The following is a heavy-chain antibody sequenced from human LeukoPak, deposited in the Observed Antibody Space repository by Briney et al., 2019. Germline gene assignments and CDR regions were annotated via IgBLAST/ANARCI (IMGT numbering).Heavy chain of an antibody. CDR2: ISYDGSNK. CDR3: ARDFYYDSSDQSGVDY. D-gene: IGHD3-22*01. CDR1: GFTFSSYA. Sequence: PGRSLRLSCAASGFTFSSYAMHWVRQAPGKGLEWVAVISYDGSNKYYADYVKGRFTISRDNSKNTLYLQMNSLRAEDTAVYYCARDFYYDSSDQSGVDYWGQGTLVTVSS. V-gene: IGHV3-30*01. J-gene: IGHJ4*02.